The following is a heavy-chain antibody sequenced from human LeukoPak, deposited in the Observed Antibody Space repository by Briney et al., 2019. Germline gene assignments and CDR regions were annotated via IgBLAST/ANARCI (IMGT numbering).Heavy chain of an antibody. D-gene: IGHD3-3*01. CDR2: ISSSSSYI. CDR1: GFTFSSYS. V-gene: IGHV3-21*01. Sequence: PGGSLRLSCAASGFTFSSYSMNWVRQAPGKGLEWVSSISSSSSYIYYADSVKGRFTISRDNAKNSLYLQMNSLRAEDTAVYYCARPRGFLEWTYPTDYWGQGTLVTVSS. CDR3: ARPRGFLEWTYPTDY. J-gene: IGHJ4*02.